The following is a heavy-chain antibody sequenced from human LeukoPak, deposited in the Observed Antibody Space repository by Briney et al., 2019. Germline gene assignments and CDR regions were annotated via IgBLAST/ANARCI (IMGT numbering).Heavy chain of an antibody. V-gene: IGHV3-23*01. D-gene: IGHD3-9*01. Sequence: GGSLRLSCAASGFTFSIYGMSWVRQAPGKGLEWVSAIGGSGGRTYNADSMKGRFTISRDNSKNTLYLQMNSLRADDTAVYYCVKDHGWLLYSWGQGTLVTVSS. CDR2: IGGSGGRT. J-gene: IGHJ4*02. CDR1: GFTFSIYG. CDR3: VKDHGWLLYS.